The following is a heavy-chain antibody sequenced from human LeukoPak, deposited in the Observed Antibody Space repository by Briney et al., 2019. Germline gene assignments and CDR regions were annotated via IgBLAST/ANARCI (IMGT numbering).Heavy chain of an antibody. Sequence: SETLSLTCTVSGGSISSYHWSWIRQPPGKGLEWIGFFYYSGITNYNPSLKSRVTISVDTSKNQFSLKLSSVTAADTALYYCARHHYASGTHTPYYFDYWAQGTLVTVSS. J-gene: IGHJ4*02. V-gene: IGHV4-59*01. D-gene: IGHD3-10*01. CDR1: GGSISSYH. CDR3: ARHHYASGTHTPYYFDY. CDR2: FYYSGIT.